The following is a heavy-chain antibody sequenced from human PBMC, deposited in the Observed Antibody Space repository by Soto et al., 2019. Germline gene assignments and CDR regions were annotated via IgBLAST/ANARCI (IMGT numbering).Heavy chain of an antibody. CDR1: GGSISSSSYY. J-gene: IGHJ4*02. V-gene: IGHV4-39*02. CDR3: ARDRTQQTIFDH. CDR2: IYYSGNT. Sequence: QLQLQESGPGLVKPSETLSLTCTVSGGSISSSSYYWGWIRQPPGKGLEWIGSIYYSGNTNYNPSLKSRVTISVDTSNNKFSLKISSVTAADTAVYYCARDRTQQTIFDHWGQGNMVTVSS.